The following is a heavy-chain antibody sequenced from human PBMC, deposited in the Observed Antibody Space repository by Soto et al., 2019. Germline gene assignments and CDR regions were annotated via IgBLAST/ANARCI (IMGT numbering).Heavy chain of an antibody. Sequence: ASVKVSCKTSGYTFGDYYIHWVRQAPGQRLQWMAWINPHSGATKFAQGFQDRVTLTSDTSITTAYMELRSLKSDDSAIYYCARPPNPWEPYAFHIWGQGTMVTVSS. CDR3: ARPPNPWEPYAFHI. CDR2: INPHSGAT. CDR1: GYTFGDYY. J-gene: IGHJ3*02. D-gene: IGHD1-26*01. V-gene: IGHV1-2*02.